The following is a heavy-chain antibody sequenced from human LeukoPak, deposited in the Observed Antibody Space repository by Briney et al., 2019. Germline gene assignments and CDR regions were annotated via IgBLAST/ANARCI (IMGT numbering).Heavy chain of an antibody. CDR1: GYTFTRYG. CDR3: AREAIAVAGKDY. V-gene: IGHV1-46*01. Sequence: ASVKVSCKASGYTFTRYGISWVRQAPGQGLEWMGIINPSGGSTSYAQKFQGRVTMTRDMSTSTVYMELSSLRSEDTAVYYCAREAIAVAGKDYWGQGTLVTVSS. CDR2: INPSGGST. J-gene: IGHJ4*02. D-gene: IGHD6-19*01.